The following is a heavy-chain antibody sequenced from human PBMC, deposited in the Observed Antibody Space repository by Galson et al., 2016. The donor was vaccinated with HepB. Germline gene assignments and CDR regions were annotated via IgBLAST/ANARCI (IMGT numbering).Heavy chain of an antibody. D-gene: IGHD7-27*01. V-gene: IGHV3-48*04. CDR2: ISGSSDKI. Sequence: SLRLSCAASGFAFSSHSMHWVRQAPGKGLEWLAYISGSSDKIYYGDSVKGRFTISRDNARNLLFLQMDGLRAEDTAVYFCARGDGTNWDCDYWGQGTLVTVSS. CDR3: ARGDGTNWDCDY. CDR1: GFAFSSHS. J-gene: IGHJ4*02.